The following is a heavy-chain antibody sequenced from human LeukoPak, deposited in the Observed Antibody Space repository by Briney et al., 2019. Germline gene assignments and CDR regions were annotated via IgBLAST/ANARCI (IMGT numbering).Heavy chain of an antibody. V-gene: IGHV2-5*01. CDR3: VHINPWGSYSVFDY. D-gene: IGHD3-16*01. J-gene: IGHJ4*02. CDR1: GFSLTTSGVG. CDR2: IYWNDDR. Sequence: SGPTLVKPRQTLTLTCTFSGFSLTTSGVGVGWIRQPPGKALEWLALIYWNDDRHYSPSLKSSLTITKDTSKNQVVLTMTKMDPVDTATYYCVHINPWGSYSVFDYWGQGTLVTVSS.